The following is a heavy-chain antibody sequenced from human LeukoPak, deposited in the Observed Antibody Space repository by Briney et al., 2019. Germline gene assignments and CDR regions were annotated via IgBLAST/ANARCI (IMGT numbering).Heavy chain of an antibody. D-gene: IGHD3-10*01. Sequence: ASVKVSCKASGYTFTGYYMHWVRQAPGQGLEWMGWINPNSGGTNYAQKFQGRVTMTRDTSISTAYMELSSLRSEDTAVYYCARRSPLRYGSFGFDYWGQGTLVTVSS. J-gene: IGHJ4*02. CDR1: GYTFTGYY. CDR2: INPNSGGT. CDR3: ARRSPLRYGSFGFDY. V-gene: IGHV1-2*02.